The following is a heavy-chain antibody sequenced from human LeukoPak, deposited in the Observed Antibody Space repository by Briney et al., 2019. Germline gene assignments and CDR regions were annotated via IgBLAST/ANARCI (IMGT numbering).Heavy chain of an antibody. Sequence: GGSLRLSCAASGFTFSSYSMNWVRQAPGKGLEWVSSISSSSSYIYYADSVKGRFTISRDNAKNSLYLQMNSLRAEDTAVYYCARVPSYYDSSGYYIYWGQGTLVTVSP. CDR1: GFTFSSYS. CDR2: ISSSSSYI. J-gene: IGHJ4*02. CDR3: ARVPSYYDSSGYYIY. V-gene: IGHV3-21*01. D-gene: IGHD3-22*01.